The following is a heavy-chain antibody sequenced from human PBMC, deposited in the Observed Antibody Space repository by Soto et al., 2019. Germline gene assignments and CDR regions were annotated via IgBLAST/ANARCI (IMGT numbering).Heavy chain of an antibody. V-gene: IGHV4-59*01. Sequence: PSETLSLTCTVSGGSISGYYWNWIRQPPGKGLEWIGYVSYRGHTYYNPSLKSRVTISVDTSTSQFSLRLSSVTAADPAVYYCASDTVGQGRSFWYWGQGALVTVSS. J-gene: IGHJ4*02. CDR3: ASDTVGQGRSFWY. D-gene: IGHD1-26*01. CDR2: VSYRGHT. CDR1: GGSISGYY.